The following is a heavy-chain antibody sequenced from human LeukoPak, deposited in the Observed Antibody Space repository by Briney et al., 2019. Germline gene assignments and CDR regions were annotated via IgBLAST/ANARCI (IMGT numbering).Heavy chain of an antibody. J-gene: IGHJ6*03. CDR1: GYTFTGYY. Sequence: RASVKVSCKASGYTFTGYYMHWVRQAPGQGLEWMGWINPNSGGTNYAQKFQGRVTMTRDTSISTAYMELSRLRSDDTAVYYCARDLEDIVERSYYYYYMDVWGKGTTVTVSS. D-gene: IGHD2-15*01. CDR3: ARDLEDIVERSYYYYYMDV. V-gene: IGHV1-2*02. CDR2: INPNSGGT.